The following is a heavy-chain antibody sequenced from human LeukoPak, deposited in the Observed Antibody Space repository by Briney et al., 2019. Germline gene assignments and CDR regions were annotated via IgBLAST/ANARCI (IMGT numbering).Heavy chain of an antibody. CDR2: ISGSGGST. CDR3: AKDMGVGARESDY. V-gene: IGHV3-23*01. Sequence: GGSLRLSCAASGFTFSTYAMGWVRQAPGKGLEWVSAISGSGGSTYYADSVKGRFTISRDNSKNTLYLQMNSLRAEDTAVYYCAKDMGVGARESDYWGQGTLVTVSS. D-gene: IGHD1-26*01. J-gene: IGHJ4*02. CDR1: GFTFSTYA.